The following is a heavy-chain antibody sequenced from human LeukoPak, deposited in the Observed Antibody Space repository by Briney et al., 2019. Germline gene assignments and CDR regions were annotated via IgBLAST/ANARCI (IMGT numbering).Heavy chain of an antibody. CDR3: AGSSGYSYGYFDY. J-gene: IGHJ4*02. Sequence: SETLSLTCSVSNASIISSSYYWGWIRQPPGKGLEWIGSIYYRGRTYYNPSLKIRVTISADTSKNQFSLKLSSVTAADTAVYYCAGSSGYSYGYFDYWGQGTLVTVSS. CDR2: IYYRGRT. V-gene: IGHV4-39*01. CDR1: NASIISSSYY. D-gene: IGHD5-18*01.